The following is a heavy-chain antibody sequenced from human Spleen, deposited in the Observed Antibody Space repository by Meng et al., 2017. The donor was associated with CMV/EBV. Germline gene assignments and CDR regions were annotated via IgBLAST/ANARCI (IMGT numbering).Heavy chain of an antibody. D-gene: IGHD3-3*01. J-gene: IGHJ4*02. CDR3: TGRYYDFWSGYHDY. CDR1: GFTFGDYA. V-gene: IGHV3-49*04. Sequence: GESLKISCTVSGFTFGDYAMGWVRQAPGKGLEWVGFIRSKSNGGTGEYAASVKGRFTNSRDDSTSIAYLQMNSLKTEDTAVYYCTGRYYDFWSGYHDYWGQGTLVTVSS. CDR2: IRSKSNGGTG.